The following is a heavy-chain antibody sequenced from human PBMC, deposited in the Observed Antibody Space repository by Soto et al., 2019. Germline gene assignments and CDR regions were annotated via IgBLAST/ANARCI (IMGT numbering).Heavy chain of an antibody. D-gene: IGHD6-19*01. V-gene: IGHV3-66*01. Sequence: EVQLVESGGGLVQPGGSLRLSCAASGFTVSSNYMSWVRQAPGKGLEWVSVIYSGGSTYYADSLKGRFTISRDNSKNTLYLQMNCLRAEDTAVYYCARDPSSGWYDYFDYWGQGTLVTVSS. CDR3: ARDPSSGWYDYFDY. J-gene: IGHJ4*02. CDR2: IYSGGST. CDR1: GFTVSSNY.